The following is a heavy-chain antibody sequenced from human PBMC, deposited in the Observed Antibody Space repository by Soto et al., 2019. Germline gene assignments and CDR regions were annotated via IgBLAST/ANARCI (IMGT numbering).Heavy chain of an antibody. CDR2: ISGSSDTI. D-gene: IGHD6-13*01. V-gene: IGHV3-48*02. J-gene: IGHJ6*02. Sequence: PGGSLRLSCAASGFTLSSYNRNWVRQAPGKGLEWVSYISGSSDTIYYADSVKGRFTISRDNAKNSLYLQMDSLRDEDTAVYYCARDHGGSTWFVGIYYYFGVDVWGQGTTVTVSS. CDR1: GFTLSSYN. CDR3: ARDHGGSTWFVGIYYYFGVDV.